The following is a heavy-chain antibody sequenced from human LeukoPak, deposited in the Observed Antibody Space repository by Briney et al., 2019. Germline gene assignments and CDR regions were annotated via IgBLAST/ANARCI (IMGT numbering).Heavy chain of an antibody. Sequence: GGSLRLSCAASGFTFSSYEMNWVRQAPGKGLEWVSSISNSGGSTYHADSVKGRFTISRDNSKNTLYLQMNSLRAEDTAVYYCASELPVDTAMVDYWGQGTLVTVSS. J-gene: IGHJ4*02. CDR3: ASELPVDTAMVDY. V-gene: IGHV3-23*01. D-gene: IGHD5-18*01. CDR1: GFTFSSYE. CDR2: ISNSGGST.